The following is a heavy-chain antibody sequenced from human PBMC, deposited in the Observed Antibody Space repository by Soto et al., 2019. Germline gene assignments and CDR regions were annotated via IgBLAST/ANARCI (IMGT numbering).Heavy chain of an antibody. V-gene: IGHV1-18*04. J-gene: IGHJ4*02. CDR3: ARWSGRVRDYGGPFDY. D-gene: IGHD4-17*01. CDR1: GEFFTTYG. CDR2: ISTYSTNT. Sequence: QVELVQSGAEVKNPGASVTVSCKASGEFFTTYGISWVRQAPGQGLEWMGWISTYSTNTNYAPKFQGRLLLTADTATTTAHMELGSLRPDDTAVYYCARWSGRVRDYGGPFDYWGQGSLVTVSP.